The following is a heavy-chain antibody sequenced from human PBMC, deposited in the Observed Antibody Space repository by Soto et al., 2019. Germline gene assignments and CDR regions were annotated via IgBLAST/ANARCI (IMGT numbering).Heavy chain of an antibody. Sequence: PGGSLRLSCAASGFTFSSYSMNWVRQAPGKGLEWVSSISSSSSYIYYADSVKGRFTISRDNAKNSLYLQMNSLRAEDTAVYYCARDCSGGSCYSSTDDAFDIWGQGTMVNVSS. CDR2: ISSSSSYI. J-gene: IGHJ3*02. V-gene: IGHV3-21*01. CDR1: GFTFSSYS. D-gene: IGHD2-15*01. CDR3: ARDCSGGSCYSSTDDAFDI.